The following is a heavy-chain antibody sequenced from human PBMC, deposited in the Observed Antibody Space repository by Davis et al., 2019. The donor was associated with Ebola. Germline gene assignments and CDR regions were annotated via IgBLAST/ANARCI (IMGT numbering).Heavy chain of an antibody. CDR1: GYTFTNNW. Sequence: KVSCKGSGYTFTNNWIGWVRQMPGKGLEWMGRVNPSDSQTEYSPSFQGHVTISADNSITTAYLHWSSLEASDTALYFCARGHGWFAPWGQGTLVTVSS. J-gene: IGHJ5*02. CDR2: VNPSDSQT. CDR3: ARGHGWFAP. V-gene: IGHV5-10-1*01.